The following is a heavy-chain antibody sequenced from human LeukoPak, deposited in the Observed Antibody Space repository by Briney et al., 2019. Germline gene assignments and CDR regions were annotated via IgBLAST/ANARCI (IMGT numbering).Heavy chain of an antibody. D-gene: IGHD6-19*01. CDR3: ARLTPDDSSGWSLDY. Sequence: GGSLKLSCAASGFTFDDYGMSWVRQAPGKGLEWVSNINWNGGSTGYADFMKGRFTISRDNAKNSLYLQMNSLRVEDTALYYCARLTPDDSSGWSLDYWGQGTLVTVSS. V-gene: IGHV3-20*04. CDR1: GFTFDDYG. CDR2: INWNGGST. J-gene: IGHJ4*02.